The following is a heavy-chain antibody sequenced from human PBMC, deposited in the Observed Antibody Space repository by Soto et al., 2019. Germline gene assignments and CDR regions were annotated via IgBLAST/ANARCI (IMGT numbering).Heavy chain of an antibody. CDR2: IWYDGNKK. CDR3: ASGETGAEYYYGMDV. CDR1: ASRFSGFG. J-gene: IGHJ6*02. D-gene: IGHD1-26*01. V-gene: IGHV3-33*01. Sequence: GGSLRLSCVASASRFSGFGMNWVRQAPGKGLEWVALIWYDGNKKYYADSVRGRFTISRDNSRHTVYLQMKSLRVEDTAIYYCASGETGAEYYYGMDVWGQGTTVTVSS.